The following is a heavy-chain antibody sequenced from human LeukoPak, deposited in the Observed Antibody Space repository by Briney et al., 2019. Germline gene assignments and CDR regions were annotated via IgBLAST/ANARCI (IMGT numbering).Heavy chain of an antibody. Sequence: PGGSLRLSCAASGFTFDDYGMSWVRQTPGKGLEWVSGINWNGGSTGYADSVKGRFTISRDNAKNSLYLQMNSLRAEDTALYYCARDGYSGSYFSPGDYWGQGTLVTVSS. J-gene: IGHJ4*02. CDR3: ARDGYSGSYFSPGDY. V-gene: IGHV3-20*04. D-gene: IGHD1-26*01. CDR2: INWNGGST. CDR1: GFTFDDYG.